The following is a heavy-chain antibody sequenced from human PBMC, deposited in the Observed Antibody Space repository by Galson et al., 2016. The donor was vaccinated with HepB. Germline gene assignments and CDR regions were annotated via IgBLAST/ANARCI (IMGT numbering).Heavy chain of an antibody. CDR3: AKGGSTRLYYFDY. D-gene: IGHD2-2*01. J-gene: IGHJ4*02. CDR1: GFTFISYG. CDR2: ISYDGTYK. Sequence: SLRLSCAASGFTFISYGMHWVRQAPGKGLEWVAVISYDGTYKDYVDSVKGRFTISRDNTENTLYLQMNSLRAEDTAVYYCAKGGSTRLYYFDYWGQGTLVTVSS. V-gene: IGHV3-30*18.